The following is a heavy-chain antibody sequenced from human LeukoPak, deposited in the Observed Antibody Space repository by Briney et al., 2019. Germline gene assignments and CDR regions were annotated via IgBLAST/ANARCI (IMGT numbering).Heavy chain of an antibody. CDR1: GYTFTSYG. CDR2: ISAYNGNT. CDR3: ARDPGTRDYGDYYFDY. D-gene: IGHD4-17*01. Sequence: PGASVKVSCKASGYTFTSYGISWVRQAPGQGLEWMGWISAYNGNTNYAQKLQGRVTMTTDTSTSTAYMELRSLRSDDTAVYYRARDPGTRDYGDYYFDYWGQGTLVTVSS. J-gene: IGHJ4*02. V-gene: IGHV1-18*01.